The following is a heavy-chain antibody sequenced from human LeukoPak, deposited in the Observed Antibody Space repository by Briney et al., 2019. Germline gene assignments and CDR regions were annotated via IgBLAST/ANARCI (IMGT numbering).Heavy chain of an antibody. J-gene: IGHJ6*03. Sequence: PGGSLRLSCAASGFTFSNAWMSWARQAPGKGLEWVSAISGSGGSTYNADSVKGRFTISRDNSKNTLCLQMNSLRAEDTAVYYCAKALKVVAGSGPVDYYYYMDVWGKGTTVTISS. CDR1: GFTFSNAW. CDR3: AKALKVVAGSGPVDYYYYMDV. V-gene: IGHV3-23*01. D-gene: IGHD6-19*01. CDR2: ISGSGGST.